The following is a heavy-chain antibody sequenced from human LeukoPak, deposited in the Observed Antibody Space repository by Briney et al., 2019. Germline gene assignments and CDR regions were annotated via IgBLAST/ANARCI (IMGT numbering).Heavy chain of an antibody. CDR1: GFTFSSYA. J-gene: IGHJ4*02. Sequence: GGSLRLSCAASGFTFSSYAMSWVRQAPGKGLEWVSAISGSGGSTYYTDSVKGRFTISRDNSKNTLYLQMNSLRAEDTAVYYCARVPVGSYSFDYWGQGTLVTVSS. D-gene: IGHD1-26*01. CDR2: ISGSGGST. CDR3: ARVPVGSYSFDY. V-gene: IGHV3-23*01.